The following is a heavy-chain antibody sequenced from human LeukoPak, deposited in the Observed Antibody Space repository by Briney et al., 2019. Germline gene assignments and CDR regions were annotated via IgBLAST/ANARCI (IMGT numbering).Heavy chain of an antibody. CDR1: GFTFSSYR. Sequence: GGSLRLSCAASGFTFSSYRMNWVRQAPGKGLEWVSYISSSSSTIYYADSVKGRFTISRDNSKNTLYLHMNSLKAEDTALYYCAKYCSTTTCSYFDYWGQGILVTVSS. D-gene: IGHD2-2*01. V-gene: IGHV3-48*01. J-gene: IGHJ4*02. CDR3: AKYCSTTTCSYFDY. CDR2: ISSSSSTI.